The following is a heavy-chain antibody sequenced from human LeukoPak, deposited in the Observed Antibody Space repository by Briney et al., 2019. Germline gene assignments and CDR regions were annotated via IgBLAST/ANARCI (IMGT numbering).Heavy chain of an antibody. CDR2: INSDGRST. Sequence: GGSMRLCCDASGFTFSTSWMHWVRQVPGKGLVWVSRINSDGRSTDYADSVKGRFTISRDNTKNTLYLQMNSLRVEDTAVYYCAHTVWSANYFDYWGEATLVTVSS. CDR3: AHTVWSANYFDY. D-gene: IGHD3-3*01. V-gene: IGHV3-74*01. CDR1: GFTFSTSW. J-gene: IGHJ4*02.